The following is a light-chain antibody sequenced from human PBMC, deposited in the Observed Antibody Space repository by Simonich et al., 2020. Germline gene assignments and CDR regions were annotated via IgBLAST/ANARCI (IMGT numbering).Light chain of an antibody. CDR1: QSVSSN. CDR2: GAS. Sequence: EIVMTQSPATLSVSPGERATLSCRASQSVSSNLAWYQQKPGQAPRLLIYGASTRATGIPARFSGRGSGTEFTLTISSLQSEEFAVYYCQQYNSYYTFGQGTKLEIK. V-gene: IGKV3-15*01. CDR3: QQYNSYYT. J-gene: IGKJ2*01.